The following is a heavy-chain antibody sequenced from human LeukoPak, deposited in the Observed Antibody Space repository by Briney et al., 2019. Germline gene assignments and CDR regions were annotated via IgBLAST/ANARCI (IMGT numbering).Heavy chain of an antibody. CDR2: ISAYNGNT. CDR1: GYTFTSYG. V-gene: IGHV1-18*01. D-gene: IGHD3-22*01. CDR3: ARAAPAYYYDSSGYYYDY. J-gene: IGHJ4*02. Sequence: ASVKVSCKASGYTFTSYGISWVRQAPGQGLEWMGWISAYNGNTNYAQKLQGRVTMTTDTSTSTAYMELRSLRSDDTAVYYCARAAPAYYYDSSGYYYDYWGQGTLVTVSS.